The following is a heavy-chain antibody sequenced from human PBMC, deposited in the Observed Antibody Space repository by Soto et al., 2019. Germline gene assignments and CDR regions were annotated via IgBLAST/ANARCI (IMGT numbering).Heavy chain of an antibody. CDR2: IYYSGST. Sequence: QVQLQESGPGLVKPSQTLSLTCTVSGGSISSGGYYWSWIRQHPGKGLEWIGYIYYSGSTYYNPSLKSRVTISVDTSKNQFSLKLSSVTAADTAVYYCARETTGSSADYWYFYLWGRGTLVTVSS. V-gene: IGHV4-31*03. D-gene: IGHD4-4*01. J-gene: IGHJ2*01. CDR3: ARETTGSSADYWYFYL. CDR1: GGSISSGGYY.